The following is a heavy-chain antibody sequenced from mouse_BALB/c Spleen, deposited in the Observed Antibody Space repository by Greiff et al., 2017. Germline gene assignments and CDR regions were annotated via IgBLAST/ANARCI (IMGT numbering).Heavy chain of an antibody. CDR1: GYTFSSYW. CDR3: ARWDYDYDGFFDY. CDR2: ILPGSGST. D-gene: IGHD2-4*01. J-gene: IGHJ2*01. V-gene: IGHV1-9*01. Sequence: QVQLKESGAELMKPGASVKISCKATGYTFSSYWIEWVKQRPGHGLEWIGEILPGSGSTNYNEKFKGKATFTADTSSNTAYMQLSSLTSEDSAVYYCARWDYDYDGFFDYWGQGTTLTVSS.